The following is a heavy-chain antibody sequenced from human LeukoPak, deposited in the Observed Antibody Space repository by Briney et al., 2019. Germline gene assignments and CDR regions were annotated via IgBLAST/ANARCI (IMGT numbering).Heavy chain of an antibody. CDR3: TRVGYIDEGIDY. V-gene: IGHV3-7*04. Sequence: GGSLRLSCAASGFTFSSHSMNWVRQAPGKGPEWVANIKQDGSKKSYVDSVKGRFTISRDNAKNSLYLQMNSLRAEDTAIYYCTRVGYIDEGIDYWGQGTLVTVSS. CDR2: IKQDGSKK. CDR1: GFTFSSHS. D-gene: IGHD5-24*01. J-gene: IGHJ4*02.